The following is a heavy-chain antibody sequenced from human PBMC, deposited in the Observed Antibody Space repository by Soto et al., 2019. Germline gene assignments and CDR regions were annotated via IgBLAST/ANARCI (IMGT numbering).Heavy chain of an antibody. CDR3: AKDPYVGWYCSGGTCPIAS. D-gene: IGHD2-15*01. CDR1: GFNFETYG. Sequence: EVRLLESGGGLVEPGGSLRLSCTGSGFNFETYGMTWVRQAPGKGLEWVSGISGSGDSTYFADSVKGRFTISRDNAKKTVYLQLGSLRAEDTATYYCAKDPYVGWYCSGGTCPIASWGQGTLVIVSS. V-gene: IGHV3-23*01. CDR2: ISGSGDST. J-gene: IGHJ5*02.